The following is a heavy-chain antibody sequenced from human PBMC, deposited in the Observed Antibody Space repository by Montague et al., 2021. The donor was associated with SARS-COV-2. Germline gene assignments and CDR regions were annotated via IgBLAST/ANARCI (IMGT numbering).Heavy chain of an antibody. Sequence: SETLSLTCTVSRGSISSSNYYWNWIRQPPGKGLEWIGNIYNSDSTNYXPSLESRVTISADTSKNQFSLKLSSVTAADTAVYYCARIGNCPGGFWGQGTLVTVSS. CDR3: ARIGNCPGGF. J-gene: IGHJ4*02. CDR1: RGSISSSNYY. V-gene: IGHV4-39*01. D-gene: IGHD2-8*02. CDR2: IYNSDST.